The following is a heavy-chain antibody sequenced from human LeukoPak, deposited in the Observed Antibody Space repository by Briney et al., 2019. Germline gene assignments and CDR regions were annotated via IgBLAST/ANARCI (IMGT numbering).Heavy chain of an antibody. Sequence: ASVKVSCKASGYTFTSYYMHWVRQAPGQGLEWMGIINPSGGSTSYAQKFQGRVTMTRDTSISTAYVELSRLRSDDTAVYYCARDPKSWFDPWGQGTLVTVSS. J-gene: IGHJ5*02. CDR3: ARDPKSWFDP. CDR1: GYTFTSYY. CDR2: INPSGGST. V-gene: IGHV1-46*01.